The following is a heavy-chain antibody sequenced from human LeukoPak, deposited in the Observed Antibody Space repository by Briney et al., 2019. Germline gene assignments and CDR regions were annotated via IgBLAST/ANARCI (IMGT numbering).Heavy chain of an antibody. CDR1: GGSFSGYY. J-gene: IGHJ5*02. V-gene: IGHV4-34*01. D-gene: IGHD3-10*01. CDR2: INHSGST. CDR3: ARGTHYYGSGSYYSHP. Sequence: SETLSLTCAVYGGSFSGYYWSWIRQPPGKGLEWIGEINHSGSTNYNPSLKSRVTISVDTSENQFSLKLSSVTAADTAVYYCARGTHYYGSGSYYSHPWGQGTLVTVSS.